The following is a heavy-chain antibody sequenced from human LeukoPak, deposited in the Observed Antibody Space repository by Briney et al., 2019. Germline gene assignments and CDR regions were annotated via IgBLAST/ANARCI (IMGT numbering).Heavy chain of an antibody. Sequence: GGSLRLSCAASGFSVSSNYMSWVRQAPGKGLEWVSVIYSGGSTYYADSVKGRFTISRDNSKNTLYLQMNSLRAEDTAVYYCARVVVAATPWFAPGAREPWSPSPQ. CDR1: GFSVSSNY. CDR2: IYSGGST. J-gene: IGHJ5*02. V-gene: IGHV3-53*01. D-gene: IGHD2-15*01. CDR3: ARVVVAATPWFAP.